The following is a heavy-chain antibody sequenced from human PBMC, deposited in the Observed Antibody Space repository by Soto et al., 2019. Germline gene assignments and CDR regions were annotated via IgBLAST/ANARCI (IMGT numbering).Heavy chain of an antibody. D-gene: IGHD1-1*01. Sequence: ASVKVSCKASGYTFTNHAIHWVRQAPGQTLECMGWINAGTGNTKYSQKFQDRVTITTDTSATTAYMELSSLRSEDTAVYYCARGSGQHWRFDPWGQGTLVTVSS. CDR1: GYTFTNHA. CDR2: INAGTGNT. J-gene: IGHJ5*02. V-gene: IGHV1-3*01. CDR3: ARGSGQHWRFDP.